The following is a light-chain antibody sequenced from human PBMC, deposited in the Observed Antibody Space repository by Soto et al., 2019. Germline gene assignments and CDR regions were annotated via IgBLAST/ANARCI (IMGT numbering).Light chain of an antibody. CDR1: QAVNPW. V-gene: IGKV1-5*03. J-gene: IGKJ1*01. CDR2: KTS. CDR3: QQYYSRES. Sequence: DIQMTQSPAIVSASVGDTVTITCRASQAVNPWLAWHQQKPGKVPRVLIYKTSDLENGVPSRFSGSGSGTDYTITISNLQPDDFATYYCQQYYSRESFGQGTRV.